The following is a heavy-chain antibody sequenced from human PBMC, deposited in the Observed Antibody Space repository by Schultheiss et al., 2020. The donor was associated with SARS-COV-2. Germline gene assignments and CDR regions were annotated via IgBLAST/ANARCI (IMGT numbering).Heavy chain of an antibody. D-gene: IGHD1-26*01. CDR3: ARVRHPSRGARYYYGMDV. CDR1: GFTFSSYG. J-gene: IGHJ6*02. Sequence: GGSLRLSCAASGFTFSSYGMHWVRQAPGKGLEWVAVIWYDGSNKYYADSVKGRFTISRDNSKNTLYLQMNSLRAEDTAVYYCARVRHPSRGARYYYGMDVWGQGTTVTV. CDR2: IWYDGSNK. V-gene: IGHV3-33*01.